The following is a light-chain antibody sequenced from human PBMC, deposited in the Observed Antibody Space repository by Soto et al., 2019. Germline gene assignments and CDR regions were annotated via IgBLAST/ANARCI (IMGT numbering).Light chain of an antibody. V-gene: IGKV1-9*01. CDR3: QQLNTSPPWT. CDR2: TAA. Sequence: ASVGDRVTITCRASQSISDSLAWYQQKPGKAPKLLIYTAATLQTGVPSRFSGSGSGTEFTLTISSLQPEDFATYYCQQLNTSPPWTFGQGTKVDI. J-gene: IGKJ1*01. CDR1: QSISDS.